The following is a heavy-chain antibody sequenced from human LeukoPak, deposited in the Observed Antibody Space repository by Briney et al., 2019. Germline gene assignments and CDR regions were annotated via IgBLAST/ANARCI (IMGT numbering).Heavy chain of an antibody. V-gene: IGHV3-30*18. CDR1: GFTFRSFA. J-gene: IGHJ4*02. CDR3: AKDSSRSGWYAYFDY. Sequence: PGGSLRLSCAASGFTFRSFAMHWVRQAPGKGLEWVAVISYDGSNKYYGDSVKGRFTISRDNSKNTLYLQMNSLRGEDTAVYHCAKDSSRSGWYAYFDYWGQGTLVTVSS. D-gene: IGHD6-19*01. CDR2: ISYDGSNK.